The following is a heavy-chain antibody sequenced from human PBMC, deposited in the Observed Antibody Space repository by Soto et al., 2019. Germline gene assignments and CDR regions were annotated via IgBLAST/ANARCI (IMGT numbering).Heavy chain of an antibody. D-gene: IGHD3-10*01. CDR2: ISYDGSNK. J-gene: IGHJ6*02. V-gene: IGHV3-30*18. CDR1: GFTFSSYG. Sequence: GSLRLSCAASGFTFSSYGMHWVRQAPGKGLEWVAVISYDGSNKYYADSVKGRFTISRDNSKNTLYLQMNSLRAEDTAVYYCAKDRYYYGSGLNYYYGMDVWGQGTTVTVSS. CDR3: AKDRYYYGSGLNYYYGMDV.